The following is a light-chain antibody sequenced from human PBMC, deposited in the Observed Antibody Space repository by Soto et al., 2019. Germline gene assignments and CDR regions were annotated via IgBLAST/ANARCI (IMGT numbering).Light chain of an antibody. CDR3: PHYGGPPPWT. Sequence: ENVLTQSPGTLSLSPGERATLSCRASQSVGSYLGWYQKKPGQAPRLLIYGASNRATGIPDRFSGSGSGTDFSLTISRLEPEDFAVYYCPHYGGPPPWTFGQGTKVEIK. CDR2: GAS. CDR1: QSVGSY. J-gene: IGKJ1*01. V-gene: IGKV3-20*01.